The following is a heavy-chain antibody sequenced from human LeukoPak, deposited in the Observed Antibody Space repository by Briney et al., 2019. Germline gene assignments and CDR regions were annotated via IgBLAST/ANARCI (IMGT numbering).Heavy chain of an antibody. V-gene: IGHV3-74*01. CDR3: SYGAPTTSDY. CDR1: GFTFSSYW. CDR2: ITSDGRST. D-gene: IGHD2/OR15-2a*01. J-gene: IGHJ4*02. Sequence: GGSLRLSCAASGFTFSSYWMHWVRQAPGKGLVWVSRITSDGRSTSYADSVKGRFTMSRDNAKNTLYLQMSRLRVEDTAVYYCSYGAPTTSDYWGQGTLVTVSS.